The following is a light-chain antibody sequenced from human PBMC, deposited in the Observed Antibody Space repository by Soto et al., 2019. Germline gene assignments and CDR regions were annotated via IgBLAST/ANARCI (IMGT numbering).Light chain of an antibody. CDR3: SSYTSSSTLGYV. CDR2: EVS. Sequence: QSVLTQPASVSGSPGQSITISCTGTTSDVGGYNYVSWYQQHPGKAPKLMIYEVSNRTSGVSNRFSGSKSGNTASLTISGLQAEDEADYYCSSYTSSSTLGYVFGTGTKVTVL. V-gene: IGLV2-14*01. CDR1: TSDVGGYNY. J-gene: IGLJ1*01.